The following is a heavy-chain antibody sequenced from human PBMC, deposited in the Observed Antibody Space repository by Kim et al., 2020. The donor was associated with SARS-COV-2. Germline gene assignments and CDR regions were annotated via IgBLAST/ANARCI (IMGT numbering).Heavy chain of an antibody. CDR2: IYYSGST. CDR3: ARLGDLLTSYSERFDP. V-gene: IGHV4-39*01. J-gene: IGHJ5*02. D-gene: IGHD3-9*01. CDR1: GGSISSSSYY. Sequence: SETLSLTCTVSGGSISSSSYYWGWIRQPPGKGLEWIGSIYYSGSTYYNPSLKSRVTISVDTSKNQFSLKLSSVTAADTAVYYCARLGDLLTSYSERFDPWGQGTLVTVSS.